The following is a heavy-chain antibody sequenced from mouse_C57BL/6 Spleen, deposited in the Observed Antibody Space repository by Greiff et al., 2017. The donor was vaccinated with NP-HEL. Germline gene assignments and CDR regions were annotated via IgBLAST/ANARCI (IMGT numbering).Heavy chain of an antibody. J-gene: IGHJ2*01. D-gene: IGHD1-1*01. Sequence: EVQLQQSGPELVKPGASVKIPCKASGYTFTDYIMDWVKQSHGKSLEWIGDINPNNGGTIYNQKFKGKATLTVDKSSSTAYMELRSLTSEDTAVYYCARSPRYYGSRYYFDYWGQGTTLTVSS. CDR3: ARSPRYYGSRYYFDY. CDR1: GYTFTDYI. V-gene: IGHV1-18*01. CDR2: INPNNGGT.